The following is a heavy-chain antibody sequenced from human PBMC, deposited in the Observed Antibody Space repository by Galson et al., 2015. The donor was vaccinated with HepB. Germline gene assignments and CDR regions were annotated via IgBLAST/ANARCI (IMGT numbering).Heavy chain of an antibody. Sequence: CAISGDSVSSNSAAWNWIRQSPSRGLEWLGRTYYRSKWYNDYAFSVKSRITIDPDTSKNQFSLQLNSVTPEDTAVYYCARAVVYDSSSFYFDYWGQGTLVTVSS. CDR1: GDSVSSNSAA. D-gene: IGHD6-13*01. V-gene: IGHV6-1*01. CDR3: ARAVVYDSSSFYFDY. CDR2: TYYRSKWYN. J-gene: IGHJ4*02.